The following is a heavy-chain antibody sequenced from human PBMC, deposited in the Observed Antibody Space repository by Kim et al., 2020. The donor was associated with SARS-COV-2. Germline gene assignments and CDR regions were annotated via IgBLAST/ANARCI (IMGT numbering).Heavy chain of an antibody. CDR1: GYTFTSYG. V-gene: IGHV1-18*04. CDR3: ARVPRYSSSWYVENWFDP. CDR2: ISAYNGNT. Sequence: ASVKVSCKASGYTFTSYGISWVRQAPGQGLEWMGWISAYNGNTNYAQKLQGRVTMTTDTSTSTAYMELRSLRSDDTAVYYCARVPRYSSSWYVENWFDPWGQGTLVTVSS. D-gene: IGHD6-13*01. J-gene: IGHJ5*02.